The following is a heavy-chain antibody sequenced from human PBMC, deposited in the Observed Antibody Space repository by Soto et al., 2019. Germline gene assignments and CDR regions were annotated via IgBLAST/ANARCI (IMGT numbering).Heavy chain of an antibody. CDR1: GFTFSSYW. CDR3: ARDRLGYYDSSGYPSAFDI. V-gene: IGHV3-7*03. CDR2: IKQDGSEK. J-gene: IGHJ3*02. D-gene: IGHD3-22*01. Sequence: EVQLVESGGGLVQPGGSLRLSCAASGFTFSSYWMSWVRQAPGQGLEWVANIKQDGSEKYYVDSVKGRFTISRDNAKNSLDLQMNSLRAEDTAVYYCARDRLGYYDSSGYPSAFDIWGQGTMVTVSS.